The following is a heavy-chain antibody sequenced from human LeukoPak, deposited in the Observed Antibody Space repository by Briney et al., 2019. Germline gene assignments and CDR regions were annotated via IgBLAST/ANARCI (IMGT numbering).Heavy chain of an antibody. V-gene: IGHV1-24*01. D-gene: IGHD2-2*01. CDR2: FDLEYGET. Sequence: ASVKVSCKVSGYTLTELSMHWVRQAPGKGLEWMGGFDLEYGETIYAQKFQGRVTMTEDTSTETAYMELSSLRSEDTAVYYCATGRICRSSTSCAYYMDVWGKGTTVTVSS. J-gene: IGHJ6*03. CDR1: GYTLTELS. CDR3: ATGRICRSSTSCAYYMDV.